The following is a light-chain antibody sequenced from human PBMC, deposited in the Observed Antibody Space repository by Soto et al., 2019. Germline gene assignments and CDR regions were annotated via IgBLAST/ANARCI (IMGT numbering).Light chain of an antibody. Sequence: QSALTQPASVSGSPGQSITISCTGTSSDVGGYNYVSWYQQHPGKAPKLMIYEVSNRPSGVSNRFSGSKSGNTASLTISGLQAEDEADSYCCSYTSSSTLRYVFGTGTKLTVL. J-gene: IGLJ1*01. CDR3: CSYTSSSTLRYV. CDR1: SSDVGGYNY. CDR2: EVS. V-gene: IGLV2-14*01.